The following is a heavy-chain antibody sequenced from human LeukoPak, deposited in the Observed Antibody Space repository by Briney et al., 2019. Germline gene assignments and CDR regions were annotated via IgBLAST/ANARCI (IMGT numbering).Heavy chain of an antibody. CDR2: MNPNSGNT. D-gene: IGHD2-15*01. V-gene: IGHV1-8*01. J-gene: IGHJ4*02. Sequence: ASVKVSCKASGYTFTNYDINGVRQATGQGLEWMGWMNPNSGNTGYAQKFQGRVTMTRDTSISTAYMELSSLRSEDTAVYYCARGPPPHCSGGSCYSWGFVGYWGQGTLVTVSS. CDR3: ARGPPPHCSGGSCYSWGFVGY. CDR1: GYTFTNYD.